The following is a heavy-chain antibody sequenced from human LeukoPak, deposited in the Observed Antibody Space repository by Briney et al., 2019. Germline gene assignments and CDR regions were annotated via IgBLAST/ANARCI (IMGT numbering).Heavy chain of an antibody. CDR2: IYTSGST. J-gene: IGHJ4*02. CDR3: ARDLRCGSGGSCYSQYYFDY. V-gene: IGHV4-4*07. D-gene: IGHD2-15*01. CDR1: GGSITIYY. Sequence: PSETLSLTCTVSGGSITIYYWSWIRQPAGKGLEWIGRIYTSGSTNYHPSLKSRVTMSVDTSKNQFSLKLSSVTAADTAVYYCARDLRCGSGGSCYSQYYFDYWGQGTLVTVSS.